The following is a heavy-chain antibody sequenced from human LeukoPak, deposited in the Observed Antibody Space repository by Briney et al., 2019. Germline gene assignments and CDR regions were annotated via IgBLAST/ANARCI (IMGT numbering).Heavy chain of an antibody. CDR2: IYWDDVK. Sequence: SGPTLVNPTETLTLTCTFSGFSLRPSGVGVGWIRQPPGKALEWLALIYWDDVKRYSPSLKSWLTINKDTSKNQVVLTMTNMDPVDTATYYCAHRDLYCSSASCYSADAFDLWGQGTMVTVSS. CDR3: AHRDLYCSSASCYSADAFDL. CDR1: GFSLRPSGVG. V-gene: IGHV2-5*02. D-gene: IGHD2-2*02. J-gene: IGHJ3*01.